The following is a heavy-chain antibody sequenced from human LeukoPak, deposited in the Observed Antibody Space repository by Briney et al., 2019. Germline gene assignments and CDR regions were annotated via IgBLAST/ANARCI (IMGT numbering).Heavy chain of an antibody. CDR2: IYHSGST. CDR3: ARLTSGTHPNFDY. CDR1: GGSISSGGYS. D-gene: IGHD3-10*01. J-gene: IGHJ4*02. V-gene: IGHV4-30-2*01. Sequence: PSETLSLTCAVSGGSISSGGYSWSWIRQPPGKGLEWIGYIYHSGSTYYNPSLKSRVTISVDRSKNQFSLKLSSVTAADTAVYYCARLTSGTHPNFDYWGQGTLVTVSS.